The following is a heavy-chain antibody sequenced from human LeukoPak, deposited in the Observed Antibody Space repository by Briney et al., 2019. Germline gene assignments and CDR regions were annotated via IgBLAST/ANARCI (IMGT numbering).Heavy chain of an antibody. CDR1: GGSISRYY. CDR2: IYTSGST. D-gene: IGHD6-6*01. V-gene: IGHV4-4*07. J-gene: IGHJ6*03. CDR3: AREGVSIAAYYYYYMDV. Sequence: WETLSLTCTVSGGSISRYYWSWIRQPAGKGLEWSGSIYTSGSTNYNPSLKSRVTMSVDTSKNQFSLKLSSVTAADTAVYYCAREGVSIAAYYYYYMDVWGKGTTVTVSS.